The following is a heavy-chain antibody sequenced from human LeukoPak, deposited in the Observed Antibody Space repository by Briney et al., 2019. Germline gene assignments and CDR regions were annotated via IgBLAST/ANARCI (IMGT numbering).Heavy chain of an antibody. V-gene: IGHV1-24*01. CDR3: GTGGPLDLLKY. J-gene: IGHJ4*02. CDR2: FDPEHGEM. Sequence: ASVKVSCKVSGDTLTELSTHWVRQAPGKGLEWMGGFDPEHGEMIYAQKLQGRVTMTEDRSTDTAYMELSSLRSEDTAVYYCGTGGPLDLLKYWGQGTLVTVSS. CDR1: GDTLTELS. D-gene: IGHD3-9*01.